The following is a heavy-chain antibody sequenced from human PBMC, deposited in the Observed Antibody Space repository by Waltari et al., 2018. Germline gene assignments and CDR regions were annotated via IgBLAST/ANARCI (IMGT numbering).Heavy chain of an antibody. CDR2: ISYDGSNK. V-gene: IGHV3-30*18. J-gene: IGHJ3*02. CDR3: AKEALYYYDSSGSYAFDI. D-gene: IGHD3-22*01. CDR1: GFIFSSHA. Sequence: VQLLESGGGLVQPGGSLRLSCAASGFIFSSHAMSWVRQAPGKGLEWVAVISYDGSNKYYADSVKGRFTISRDNSKNTLYLQMNSLRAEDTAVYYCAKEALYYYDSSGSYAFDIWGQGTMVTVSS.